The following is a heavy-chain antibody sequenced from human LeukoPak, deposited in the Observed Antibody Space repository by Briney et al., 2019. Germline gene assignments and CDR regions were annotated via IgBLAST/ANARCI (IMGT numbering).Heavy chain of an antibody. CDR1: GGSFSGYY. CDR2: INHSGST. J-gene: IGHJ3*02. D-gene: IGHD5-18*01. CDR3: ARGDVDTARDFDI. V-gene: IGHV4-34*01. Sequence: PSETLSLTCAVYGGSFSGYYWSWIRQPPGKGLEWIGEINHSGSTNYNPSLKSRVTISVDTSKNQFSLELSSVTAADTAVYYCARGDVDTARDFDIWGQGTMVTVSS.